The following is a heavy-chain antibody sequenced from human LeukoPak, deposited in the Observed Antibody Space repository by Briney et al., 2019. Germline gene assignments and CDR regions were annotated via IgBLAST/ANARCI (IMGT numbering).Heavy chain of an antibody. D-gene: IGHD3-22*01. CDR3: ARDTTYYYDSSGSFDY. CDR2: ISSSSSTI. Sequence: GGSLRLSCAASGFTFSDYYMSWIRQAPGKGLDWVSYISSSSSTIYYADSVKGRFTISRDNAKNSLYLQMNSLRAEDTAVYYCARDTTYYYDSSGSFDYWGQGTLVTVSS. CDR1: GFTFSDYY. J-gene: IGHJ4*02. V-gene: IGHV3-11*01.